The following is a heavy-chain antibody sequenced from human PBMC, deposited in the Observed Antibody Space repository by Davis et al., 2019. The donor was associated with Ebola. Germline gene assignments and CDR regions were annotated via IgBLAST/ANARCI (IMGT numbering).Heavy chain of an antibody. CDR1: GGSFSGYY. J-gene: IGHJ6*02. V-gene: IGHV4-34*01. D-gene: IGHD3-3*01. CDR2: INHSGST. CDR3: ARFRAHYDFWSGYYYYYYYGMDV. Sequence: SETLFLTCAVYGGSFSGYYWSWIRQPPGKGLEWIGEINHSGSTNYNPSLKSRVTISVDTSKNQFSLKLSSVTAADTAVYYCARFRAHYDFWSGYYYYYYYGMDVWGQGTTVTVSS.